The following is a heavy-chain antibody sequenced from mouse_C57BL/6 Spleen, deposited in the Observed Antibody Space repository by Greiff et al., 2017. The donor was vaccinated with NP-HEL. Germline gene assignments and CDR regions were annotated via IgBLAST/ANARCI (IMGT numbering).Heavy chain of an antibody. D-gene: IGHD2-4*01. CDR2: IRNKANGYTT. CDR3: ARSRWDYDGWYFDV. Sequence: EVHLVESGGGLVQPGGSLSLSCAASGFTFTDYYMSWVRQPPGKALEWLGFIRNKANGYTTEYSASVKGRFTISRDNSQSILYLQMNALRAEDSDTYYCARSRWDYDGWYFDVWGTGTTVTVSS. J-gene: IGHJ1*03. V-gene: IGHV7-3*01. CDR1: GFTFTDYY.